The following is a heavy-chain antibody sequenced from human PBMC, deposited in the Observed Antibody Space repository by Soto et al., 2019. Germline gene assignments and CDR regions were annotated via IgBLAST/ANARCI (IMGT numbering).Heavy chain of an antibody. CDR3: ARLPRIGVAVYDF. CDR1: GYTFTYNA. D-gene: IGHD6-19*01. Sequence: ASVKVSCKASGYTFTYNAIHWVRQAPGQRLEWMGWINAGNGDTKYSQKFQGRVTITTDTSASTAYMELSSLRSEDTAVYFCARLPRIGVAVYDFWGQGTLVT. V-gene: IGHV1-3*01. J-gene: IGHJ4*02. CDR2: INAGNGDT.